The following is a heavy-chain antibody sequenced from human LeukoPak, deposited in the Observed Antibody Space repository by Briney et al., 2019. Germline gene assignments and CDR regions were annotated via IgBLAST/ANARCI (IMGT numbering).Heavy chain of an antibody. Sequence: SETLSLTCTVSGDSISSTNYYWGWIRQPPGKGLEWIGSIYYSGSTYYNPSLESRVTISVDTSKNQFSLKLSSVTAADTAVYYCARDSHDSPYYYGSSYYYYYYMDVWGKGTTVTISS. CDR3: ARDSHDSPYYYGSSYYYYYYMDV. CDR1: GDSISSTNYY. V-gene: IGHV4-39*02. D-gene: IGHD3-10*01. J-gene: IGHJ6*03. CDR2: IYYSGST.